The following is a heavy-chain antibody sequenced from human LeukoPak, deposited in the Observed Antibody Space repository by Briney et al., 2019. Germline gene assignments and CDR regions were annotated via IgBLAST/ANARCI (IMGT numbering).Heavy chain of an antibody. CDR3: ARDIAKGVGYFDY. CDR2: ISSSSSYI. D-gene: IGHD1-26*01. V-gene: IGHV3-21*01. J-gene: IGHJ4*02. Sequence: GGSLRLSCAASGFTFSTYSMNWVRQAPGKGLEWVSSISSSSSYIYYADSVKGRFTISRDNAKNSLYLQMNSLRAEDTAVYYCARDIAKGVGYFDYWGQGTLVTVSS. CDR1: GFTFSTYS.